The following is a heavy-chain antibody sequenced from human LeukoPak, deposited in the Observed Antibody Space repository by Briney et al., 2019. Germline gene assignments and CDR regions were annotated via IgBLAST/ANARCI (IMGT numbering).Heavy chain of an antibody. D-gene: IGHD3-22*01. CDR1: GFTFSSYG. Sequence: GGSLRLSCAASGFTFSSYGMSWVRQAPGKGLEWVSAISGSGGSTYYADSVKGRFTISRDNSKNTLYLQMNSLRAEDTAVYYCAKDEAYYYDSSGYYSFDYWGQGTLVTVSS. V-gene: IGHV3-23*01. J-gene: IGHJ4*02. CDR2: ISGSGGST. CDR3: AKDEAYYYDSSGYYSFDY.